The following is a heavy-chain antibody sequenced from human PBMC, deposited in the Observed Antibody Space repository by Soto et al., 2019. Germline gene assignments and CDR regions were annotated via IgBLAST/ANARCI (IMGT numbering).Heavy chain of an antibody. V-gene: IGHV1-2*02. CDR3: ASDAPDCSRTSWYDWFDP. Sequence: ASVKVSCRASGYTFTVYYMHGVRQAPGRGLEWMGWINPNSGGTNYAQKFQGRVTMTRDTSISTAYMELSRLRSDDTAVYYCASDAPDCSRTSWYDWFDPWGQGTLVTVSS. D-gene: IGHD2-2*01. CDR1: GYTFTVYY. CDR2: INPNSGGT. J-gene: IGHJ5*02.